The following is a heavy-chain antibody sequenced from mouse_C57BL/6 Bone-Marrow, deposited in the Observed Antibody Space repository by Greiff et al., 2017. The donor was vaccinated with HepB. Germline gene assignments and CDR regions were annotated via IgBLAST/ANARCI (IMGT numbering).Heavy chain of an antibody. V-gene: IGHV14-4*01. CDR2: IDPENGDT. CDR3: TTRYYGSSSWFAY. Sequence: EVQLQQSGAELVRPGASVKLSCTASGFNIKDDYMHWVKQRPEQGLEWIGWIDPENGDTEYASKFQGKATITADTSSNTAYLQRSSLTSEDTAVYYCTTRYYGSSSWFAYWGQGTLVTVSA. CDR1: GFNIKDDY. D-gene: IGHD1-1*01. J-gene: IGHJ3*01.